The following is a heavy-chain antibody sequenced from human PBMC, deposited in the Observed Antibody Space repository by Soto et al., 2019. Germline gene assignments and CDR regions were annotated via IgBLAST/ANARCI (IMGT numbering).Heavy chain of an antibody. CDR2: ISAYKGYT. CDR1: GYTFTSYG. V-gene: IGHV1-18*01. D-gene: IGHD3-16*02. Sequence: QVQLVHSGAEVKKPAASVQVSCKASGYTFTSYGISWVRQAPGQGLEWMGWISAYKGYTNYAQKLKGRVTMTTDSSTRTAYMKLRSLRSDDTAVYYCARVALGDSVWGSYRTLDAFDIWGQGTMVTVSS. J-gene: IGHJ3*02. CDR3: ARVALGDSVWGSYRTLDAFDI.